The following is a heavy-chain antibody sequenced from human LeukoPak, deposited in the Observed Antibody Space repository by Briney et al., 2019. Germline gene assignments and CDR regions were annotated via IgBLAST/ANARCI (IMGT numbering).Heavy chain of an antibody. CDR1: GFTFDTFG. D-gene: IGHD3-10*01. J-gene: IGHJ6*03. V-gene: IGHV3-48*01. CDR3: ARDDSGYYYYMDF. CDR2: ISYSGRVI. Sequence: GGSLRLSCAASGFTFDTFGMHWVRRAPGQGLEWLPYISYSGRVIYYADSVKGRFTISRDNDENSLYLQMSSLRAEDTAVYYCARDDSGYYYYMDFWGEGTTVTVSS.